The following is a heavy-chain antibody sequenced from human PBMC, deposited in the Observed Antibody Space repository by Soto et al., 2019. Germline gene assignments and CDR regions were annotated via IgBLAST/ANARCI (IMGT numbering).Heavy chain of an antibody. CDR3: AKDGDYDILTGYYIDY. Sequence: GGSLRLSCAASGFTFDDYAMHWVRQAPGKGLEWVSGISWNSGSIGYADSVKGRFTISRDNAKNSLYLQMNSLRAEDTALYYCAKDGDYDILTGYYIDYWGQGTLVTVSS. J-gene: IGHJ4*02. CDR1: GFTFDDYA. CDR2: ISWNSGSI. D-gene: IGHD3-9*01. V-gene: IGHV3-9*01.